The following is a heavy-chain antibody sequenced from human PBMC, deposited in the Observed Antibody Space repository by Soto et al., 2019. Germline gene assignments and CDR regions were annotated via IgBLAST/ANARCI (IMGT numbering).Heavy chain of an antibody. V-gene: IGHV4-61*01. Sequence: QLQESGPGLVKPSETLSLTCTVSGGSVSTGMKYWGWVRQPPGKALEFIGYMYKTGGTLLNSFLKSRVTLSMETSKNQFSLTLSSVTAADTAVYFCMKAHESGDFLGMSVWGPGTKVTV. D-gene: IGHD3-10*01. CDR3: MKAHESGDFLGMSV. CDR1: GGSVSTGMKY. CDR2: MYKTGGT. J-gene: IGHJ6*02.